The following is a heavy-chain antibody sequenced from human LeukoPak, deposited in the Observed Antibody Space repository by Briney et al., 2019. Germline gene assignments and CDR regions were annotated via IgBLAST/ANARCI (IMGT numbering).Heavy chain of an antibody. J-gene: IGHJ4*02. Sequence: SVKVSCKASGGTFSSYAISWVRQAPGQGLEWMGRIIPILGIANYAQKFQGRVTITADKSTSTAYMELSSLRSEDTAVYYCAREDDYYDSSGYYYYFDYWGQGTLVTASS. CDR1: GGTFSSYA. D-gene: IGHD3-22*01. CDR2: IIPILGIA. CDR3: AREDDYYDSSGYYYYFDY. V-gene: IGHV1-69*04.